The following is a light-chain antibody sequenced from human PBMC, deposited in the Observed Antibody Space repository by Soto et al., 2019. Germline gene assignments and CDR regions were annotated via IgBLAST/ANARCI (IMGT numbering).Light chain of an antibody. CDR3: QQYNSWPLT. J-gene: IGKJ4*01. Sequence: DIQMTQSPSSLSASVGDRVTITCQASQDIKNYLNWYQQKSGKAPKLLIYDASDLETGVPSRFSGSGSGTDFTFTISSLQSEDFAVYYCQQYNSWPLTFGGGTKVEIK. V-gene: IGKV1-33*01. CDR2: DAS. CDR1: QDIKNY.